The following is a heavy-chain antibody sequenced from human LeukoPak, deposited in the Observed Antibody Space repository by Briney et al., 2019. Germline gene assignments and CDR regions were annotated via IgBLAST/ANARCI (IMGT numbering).Heavy chain of an antibody. J-gene: IGHJ4*02. CDR3: ARGEQLEN. CDR1: GFTFSSFG. D-gene: IGHD6-13*01. Sequence: GGSLRLSFATSGFTFSSFGMHSVRPAPGKGLGWVAIIWYDGSKKYYADSLRGRFTISRDNSKNTLYLQMNSLRAEDTAVYYCARGEQLENWGQGTLVTVSS. CDR2: IWYDGSKK. V-gene: IGHV3-33*01.